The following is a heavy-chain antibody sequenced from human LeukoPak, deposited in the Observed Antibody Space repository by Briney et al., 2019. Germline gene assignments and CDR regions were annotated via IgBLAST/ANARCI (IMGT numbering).Heavy chain of an antibody. V-gene: IGHV3-15*07. Sequence: GGSLRLSCTASGFTSSDFTFINAWINWVRQSPGKGLEWVGRIKTKTDGGTTDYAAPVKGRFAISRDDSKNTLYLQMNSLKTEDTAVYYCSTVTPCGGYKLDAFDIWGQGTMVTVSS. CDR1: GFTSSDFTFINAW. CDR3: STVTPCGGYKLDAFDI. J-gene: IGHJ3*02. CDR2: IKTKTDGGTT. D-gene: IGHD2-21*01.